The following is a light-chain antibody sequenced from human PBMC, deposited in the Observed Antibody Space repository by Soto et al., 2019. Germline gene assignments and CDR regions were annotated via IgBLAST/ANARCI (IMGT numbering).Light chain of an antibody. CDR1: QPISSW. V-gene: IGKV1-5*01. J-gene: IGKJ1*01. CDR2: DAS. CDR3: QKYNSAPWT. Sequence: DIQMTQSPPTLSASVGDRVTITCRASQPISSWLAWYHQKPGKAPKLLIYDASNLESGVPSRFSGSGSGTEFTLTISSLQPEDFGIYYCQKYNSAPWTFGQGTKVDIK.